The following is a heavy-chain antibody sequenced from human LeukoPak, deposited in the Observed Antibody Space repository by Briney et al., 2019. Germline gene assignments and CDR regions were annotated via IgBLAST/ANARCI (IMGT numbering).Heavy chain of an antibody. CDR1: GDSVGRSDSY. Sequence: SETLSLTCSVSGDSVGRSDSYWDWIRQPPGKGLEWIGTIYYSGRTYYSPSLKGRVTMSVDPSNNQFSLSLRSVTAADTAIYYCASRRYYDGSGYLEWGQGTLLSVSS. J-gene: IGHJ1*01. D-gene: IGHD3-22*01. CDR2: IYYSGRT. CDR3: ASRRYYDGSGYLE. V-gene: IGHV4-39*01.